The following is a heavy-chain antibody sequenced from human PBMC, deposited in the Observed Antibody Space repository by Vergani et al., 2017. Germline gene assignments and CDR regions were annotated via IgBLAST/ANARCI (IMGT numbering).Heavy chain of an antibody. D-gene: IGHD2-21*01. CDR3: ARDGGEYDKDALDV. CDR1: GAPFRPGGHS. J-gene: IGHJ3*01. Sequence: QVQLQESGPGLVKPSQTLSPTSTVFGAPFRPGGHSWTWLRKSPGKGLEWIGRIYTSGATNYNPSLRSRAIMSVDASKKQFSLKLTSVTAADTAVYYCARDGGEYDKDALDVWGQGTKVTVTS. V-gene: IGHV4-61*02. CDR2: IYTSGAT.